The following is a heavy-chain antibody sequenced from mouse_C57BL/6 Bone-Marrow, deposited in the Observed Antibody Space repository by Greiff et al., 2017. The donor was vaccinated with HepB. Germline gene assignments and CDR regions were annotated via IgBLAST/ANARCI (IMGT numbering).Heavy chain of an antibody. CDR3: ARGLLPFDY. D-gene: IGHD1-1*01. CDR2: ISDGGSYT. Sequence: EVNVVESGGGLVKPGGSLKLSCAASGFTFSSYAMSWVRQTPEKRLEWVATISDGGSYTYYPDNVKGRFTISRDNAKNNLYLQMSHLKSEDTAMYYCARGLLPFDYWGQGTTLTVSS. J-gene: IGHJ2*01. CDR1: GFTFSSYA. V-gene: IGHV5-4*03.